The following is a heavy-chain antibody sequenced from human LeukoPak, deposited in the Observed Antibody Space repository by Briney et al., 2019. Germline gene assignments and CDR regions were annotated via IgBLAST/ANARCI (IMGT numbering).Heavy chain of an antibody. V-gene: IGHV4-61*02. J-gene: IGHJ4*02. CDR3: AREVSDYDILTGWIDY. D-gene: IGHD3-9*01. CDR1: GVSIRSGSYY. Sequence: SETLSLTCTVSGVSIRSGSYYWSWIRQPAGKGLEWIGRIYTSGTTNYNPSLKSRVTISVGTSKSQFSLKLGSVTAADTAVYYCAREVSDYDILTGWIDYWGQGALVSVSS. CDR2: IYTSGTT.